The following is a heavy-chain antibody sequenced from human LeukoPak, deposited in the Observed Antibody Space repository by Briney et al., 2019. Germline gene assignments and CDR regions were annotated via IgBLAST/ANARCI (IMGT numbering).Heavy chain of an antibody. V-gene: IGHV1-2*02. CDR2: IYPKSGDT. CDR1: GYTFTAYY. Sequence: GASVKVSCKASGYTFTAYYLHWVRQAPGQGLEWMGYIYPKSGDTYYAQTFQDRVTMTMDTSISTVYMELSRLRSDDTAVYYCAREGAYSSSFYYYYGMGVWGQGTTVTVSS. J-gene: IGHJ6*02. D-gene: IGHD6-13*01. CDR3: AREGAYSSSFYYYYGMGV.